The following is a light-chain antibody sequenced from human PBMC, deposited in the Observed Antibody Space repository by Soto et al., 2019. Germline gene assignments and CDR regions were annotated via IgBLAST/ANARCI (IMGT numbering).Light chain of an antibody. CDR3: QQYNKWPPWT. V-gene: IGKV3-15*01. CDR2: GAS. CDR1: QSVSSN. Sequence: EIVMTQSPATLSVSPGGGATLSCRASQSVSSNLAWYQQKPGQAPRLLIYGASTRATGIPARFSGSGSGTEFTLTISSLQSEDFAVYYCQQYNKWPPWTFGQGTKVEIK. J-gene: IGKJ1*01.